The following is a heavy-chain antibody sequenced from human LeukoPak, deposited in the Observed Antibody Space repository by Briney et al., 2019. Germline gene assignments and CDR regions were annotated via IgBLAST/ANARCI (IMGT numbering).Heavy chain of an antibody. Sequence: TGGSLRLSCAASGFTFSSYGMTWVRQAPGRGLEWVSTVNEGGENTHYADSVKGRFTISRDNAKNTLSLQMDSLRADDAAVYYCARDDYLGYWGQGTLVTVSS. D-gene: IGHD3-16*01. CDR2: VNEGGENT. CDR3: ARDDYLGY. CDR1: GFTFSSYG. J-gene: IGHJ4*02. V-gene: IGHV3-23*01.